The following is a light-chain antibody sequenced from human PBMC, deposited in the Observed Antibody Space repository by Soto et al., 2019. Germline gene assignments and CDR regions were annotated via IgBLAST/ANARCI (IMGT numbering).Light chain of an antibody. CDR3: QQSGGSLYT. J-gene: IGKJ2*01. CDR2: GTS. CDR1: QSVTTDS. Sequence: EIVLTQSPATLSLSPGERATLSCRASQSVTTDSVAWYQQRTGQTPRLLIYGTSNRATGIPDRFSGSGSETDFTLTISRLEPEDFAVYFCQQSGGSLYTFGQGTKVDI. V-gene: IGKV3-20*01.